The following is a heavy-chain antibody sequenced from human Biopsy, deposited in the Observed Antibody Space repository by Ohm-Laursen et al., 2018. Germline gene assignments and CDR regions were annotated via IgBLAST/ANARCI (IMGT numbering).Heavy chain of an antibody. Sequence: SVKVSCKASGYNFDIYPLFWVRQAPGQGFEWMGGIVPLFETTDSAQKFQGRVTITADRSTTTAYIELSGLTSEDTAIYYCAKAGQTSGEYVVPRHFYSWGQGTRVTVSS. CDR1: GYNFDIYP. J-gene: IGHJ4*02. V-gene: IGHV1-69*06. D-gene: IGHD2-15*01. CDR3: AKAGQTSGEYVVPRHFYS. CDR2: IVPLFETT.